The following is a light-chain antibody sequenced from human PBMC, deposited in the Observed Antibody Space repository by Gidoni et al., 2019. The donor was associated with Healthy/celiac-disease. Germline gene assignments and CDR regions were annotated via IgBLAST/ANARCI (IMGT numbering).Light chain of an antibody. CDR1: QSVSSY. J-gene: IGKJ2*04. V-gene: IGKV3-11*01. CDR2: DAS. Sequence: EIVLTQSPATLSLSPGERATLSCRASQSVSSYLAWYQQKPGQAPRLLIYDASNRATGIPARFSGSVSGTDFTLTISSLEPEDFAVYYCQQRSNWPPSCSFGQGTKLEIK. CDR3: QQRSNWPPSCS.